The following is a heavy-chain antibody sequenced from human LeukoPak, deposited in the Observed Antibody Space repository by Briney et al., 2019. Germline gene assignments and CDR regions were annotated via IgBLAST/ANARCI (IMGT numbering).Heavy chain of an antibody. Sequence: PGGSLRLSCAASGFTFSTYAMHWVRQAPGKGLEWVSVIYGGGTTYYADSVKGRFTFSRDNSNNTLWLQMNSLRVEDTAVYYCAKGGDYVDYWGQGTLVTVSS. CDR2: IYGGGTT. J-gene: IGHJ4*02. CDR3: AKGGDYVDY. CDR1: GFTFSTYA. V-gene: IGHV3-66*01.